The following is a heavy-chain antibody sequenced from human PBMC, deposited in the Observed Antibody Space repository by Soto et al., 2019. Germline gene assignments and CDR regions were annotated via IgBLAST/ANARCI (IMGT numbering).Heavy chain of an antibody. CDR2: ISSTTNYI. J-gene: IGHJ4*02. CDR3: ARESEDLSSNLDY. CDR1: GFTFTRYS. Sequence: PGGSLRLSCAASGFTFTRYSMNWVRQAPGKGLEWVASISSTTNYIYYGESLKGRLTISRDNAKNSMHLQMNTLRAEDTAVYYCARESEDLSSNLDYWGQGTLVTVSS. V-gene: IGHV3-21*06.